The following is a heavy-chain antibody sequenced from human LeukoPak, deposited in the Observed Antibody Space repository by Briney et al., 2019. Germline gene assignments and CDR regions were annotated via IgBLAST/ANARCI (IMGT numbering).Heavy chain of an antibody. CDR2: IKQDGSEK. J-gene: IGHJ5*02. V-gene: IGHV3-7*01. CDR1: GFTFSSYW. D-gene: IGHD1-26*01. CDR3: ARDRDSGSPEGDWFDP. Sequence: QPGGSLRLSCAASGFTFSSYWMSWVRQASGKGLEGVANIKQDGSEKYYVEAVKGRFTISRDNAKNTLYLQMNSLRAEDTAVYYCARDRDSGSPEGDWFDPWGQGTLVTVSS.